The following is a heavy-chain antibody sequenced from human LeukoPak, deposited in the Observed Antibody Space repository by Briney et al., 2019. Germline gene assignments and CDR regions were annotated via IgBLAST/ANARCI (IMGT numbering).Heavy chain of an antibody. CDR1: GGSISSYY. V-gene: IGHV4-59*12. D-gene: IGHD1-7*01. CDR3: ARGGGTTN. J-gene: IGHJ4*02. Sequence: SETLSLTCTVSGGSISSYYWSWIRQPPGKGLEWIGYIYYSVTTIYNPSLKSRVTISVDKSKNQFSLKLSSVTAADTAVYYCARGGGTTNWGQGTLVTVSS. CDR2: IYYSVTT.